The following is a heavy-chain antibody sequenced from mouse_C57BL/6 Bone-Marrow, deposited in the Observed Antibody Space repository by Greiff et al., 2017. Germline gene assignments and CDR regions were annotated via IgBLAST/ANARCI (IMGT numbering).Heavy chain of an antibody. CDR2: IYPGSGNN. CDR3: ARRVIYYYGSRDY. Sequence: VQLQQSGPELVKPGASVKISCKASGYSFTSYYIHWVKQRPGQGLEWIGWIYPGSGNNKYNEKFKGKATLTADTSSSTAYMQLSSLTSEDSAVYYCARRVIYYYGSRDYWGQGTTLTVSS. J-gene: IGHJ2*01. D-gene: IGHD1-1*01. CDR1: GYSFTSYY. V-gene: IGHV1-66*01.